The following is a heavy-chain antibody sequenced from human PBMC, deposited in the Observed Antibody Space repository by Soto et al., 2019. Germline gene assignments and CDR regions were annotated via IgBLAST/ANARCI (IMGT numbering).Heavy chain of an antibody. V-gene: IGHV2-26*01. CDR2: IFSNDEK. CDR1: GFSLSNARMG. D-gene: IGHD2-2*01. Sequence: QVTLKESGPVLVKPTETLTLTCTVSGFSLSNARMGVSWIRQPPGKALEWLAHIFSNDEKSYSTSLKSRLTISKDTSKSQVVLTMTNMDPVDTATYYCARTAPLGYCSSTSCSGYYYYMDVWGKGTTVTVSS. J-gene: IGHJ6*03. CDR3: ARTAPLGYCSSTSCSGYYYYMDV.